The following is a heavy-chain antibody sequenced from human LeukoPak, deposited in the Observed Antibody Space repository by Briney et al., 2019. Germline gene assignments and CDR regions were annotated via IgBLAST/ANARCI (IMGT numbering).Heavy chain of an antibody. CDR2: ISGSGGST. D-gene: IGHD2-2*01. CDR3: ARLFEDQLLLSWFDP. V-gene: IGHV3-23*01. Sequence: GGSLRLSCAASGFTFSSYAMSWVRQAPGKGLEWVSAISGSGGSTYYADSVKGRFTISRDNSKNTLYLQMNSLRAEDTAVYYCARLFEDQLLLSWFDPWGQGTLVTVSS. J-gene: IGHJ5*02. CDR1: GFTFSSYA.